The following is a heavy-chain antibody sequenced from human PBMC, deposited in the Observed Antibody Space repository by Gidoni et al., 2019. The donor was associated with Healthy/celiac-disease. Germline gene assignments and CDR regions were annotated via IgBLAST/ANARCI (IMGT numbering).Heavy chain of an antibody. CDR1: GGSISSSSYY. J-gene: IGHJ5*02. Sequence: QLQLQESGPGLVKPSETLSLTCTVSGGSISSSSYYWGWIRQPPGKGLEWIGSIYYSGSTYYNPSLKSRVTISVDTSKNQFSLKLSSVTAADTAVYYCARDLPQRPFDPWGQGTLVTVSS. D-gene: IGHD6-25*01. V-gene: IGHV4-39*07. CDR2: IYYSGST. CDR3: ARDLPQRPFDP.